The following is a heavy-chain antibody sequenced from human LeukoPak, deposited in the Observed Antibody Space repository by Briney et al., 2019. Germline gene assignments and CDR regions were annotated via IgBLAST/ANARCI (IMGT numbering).Heavy chain of an antibody. V-gene: IGHV4-39*07. CDR3: ARSPRFDLCDY. J-gene: IGHJ4*02. Sequence: PSETLSLTCTVSGGSISSSSYYWGWIRQPPGKGLEWIGSIYYSGSTYYNPSLKSRVTISVDTSKNQFSLKLSSVTAADTAVYCCARSPRFDLCDYWGQGTLVTVSS. CDR2: IYYSGST. CDR1: GGSISSSSYY. D-gene: IGHD3-16*01.